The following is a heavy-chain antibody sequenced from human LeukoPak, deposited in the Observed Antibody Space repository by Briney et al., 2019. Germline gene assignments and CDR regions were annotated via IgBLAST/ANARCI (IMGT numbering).Heavy chain of an antibody. CDR3: VKDRYCSGGSCYGPFDY. D-gene: IGHD2-15*01. CDR1: GFTFSSYA. CDR2: ISSNGGST. V-gene: IGHV3-64D*06. J-gene: IGHJ4*02. Sequence: GRSLPRPCPASGFTFSSYAMNWVRQAPGKGLEYVSAISSNGGSTYYADSVKGRFTISRDNSKNTLYLQMRSLRAEDTAVYYCVKDRYCSGGSCYGPFDYWGQRPRHR.